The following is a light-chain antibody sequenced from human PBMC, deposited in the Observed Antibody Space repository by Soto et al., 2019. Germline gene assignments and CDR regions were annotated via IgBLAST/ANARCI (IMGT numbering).Light chain of an antibody. Sequence: QSELTQPASVSGSPGQSITISCTGASSDVGGYNYVSWYQQHPGKAPKLIIYDVSNRPSGVSDRFSGSKSGNTASLTISGLQTEDEADYFCSSCATSSTLHVFGTGTKVTVL. J-gene: IGLJ1*01. CDR1: SSDVGGYNY. CDR3: SSCATSSTLHV. V-gene: IGLV2-14*03. CDR2: DVS.